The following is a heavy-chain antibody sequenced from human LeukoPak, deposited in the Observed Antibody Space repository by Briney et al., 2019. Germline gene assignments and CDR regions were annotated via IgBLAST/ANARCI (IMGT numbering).Heavy chain of an antibody. CDR3: TREVNTMVRGVMAYYYYYYMDV. V-gene: IGHV3-43*01. CDR1: GFTFDDYA. Sequence: PGGSLRLSCAASGFTFDDYAMHWVRQAPGKGLEWVSLISWDGGSTYYADSVKGRFTISRDDSKSIAYLQMNSLKTEDTAVYYCTREVNTMVRGVMAYYYYYYMDVWGKGTTVTISS. CDR2: ISWDGGST. J-gene: IGHJ6*03. D-gene: IGHD3-10*01.